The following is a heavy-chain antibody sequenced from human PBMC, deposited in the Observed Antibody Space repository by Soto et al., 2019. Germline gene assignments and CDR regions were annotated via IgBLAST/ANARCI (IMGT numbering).Heavy chain of an antibody. D-gene: IGHD2-15*01. J-gene: IGHJ6*02. V-gene: IGHV1-18*01. Sequence: GASVEASWEACGDGFASCCMRWVRQAPGQGLEWMGWISAYNGNTNYAQKLQGRVTMTTDTSTSTAYMELRSLRSDDTAVYYCARYRAVAVTGNRHPGTAVRRHRTTVPV. CDR3: ARYRAVAVTGNRHPGTAV. CDR2: ISAYNGNT. CDR1: GDGFASCC.